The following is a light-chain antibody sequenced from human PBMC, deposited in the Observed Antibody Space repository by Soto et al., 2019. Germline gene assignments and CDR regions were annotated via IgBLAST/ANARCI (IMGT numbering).Light chain of an antibody. Sequence: IVLAHSPGAVSLSGGESTSLNCTASQSVRSSYLAWYQQQPGQAPRLLIHGASRRATGIPDRFSGSVSGTDFTLACTMLEPEDFAVFYCQHYGSSEIIFGQGTRLEI. CDR1: QSVRSSY. CDR2: GAS. V-gene: IGKV3-20*01. CDR3: QHYGSSEII. J-gene: IGKJ5*01.